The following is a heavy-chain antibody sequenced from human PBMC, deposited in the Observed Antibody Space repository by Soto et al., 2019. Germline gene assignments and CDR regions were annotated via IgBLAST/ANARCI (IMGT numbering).Heavy chain of an antibody. Sequence: SHTLSLTCAISGDSVSSNSAAWNWIRQSPSRGLEWLGRTYYRSKWYNDYAVSVKSRITINPDTSKNQFSLQLNSVTPEDTAVYYCARGSVIAAAGYYYYGMDVWGQGTTVTVSS. CDR1: GDSVSSNSAA. J-gene: IGHJ6*02. CDR3: ARGSVIAAAGYYYYGMDV. V-gene: IGHV6-1*01. CDR2: TYYRSKWYN. D-gene: IGHD6-13*01.